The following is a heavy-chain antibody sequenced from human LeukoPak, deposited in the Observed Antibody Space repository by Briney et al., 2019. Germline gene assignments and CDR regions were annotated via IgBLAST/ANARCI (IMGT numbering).Heavy chain of an antibody. J-gene: IGHJ3*02. CDR3: AKDRWMAASYAFDI. CDR1: GFTFSSYG. Sequence: GGSLRLSCAASGFTFSSYGMHWVRQAPGKGLEWVAFIRYDGSNKYYADSVKGRFTISRDNSKNTLYPQMNSLRAEDTAVYYCAKDRWMAASYAFDIWGQGTMVTVSS. V-gene: IGHV3-30*02. D-gene: IGHD5-24*01. CDR2: IRYDGSNK.